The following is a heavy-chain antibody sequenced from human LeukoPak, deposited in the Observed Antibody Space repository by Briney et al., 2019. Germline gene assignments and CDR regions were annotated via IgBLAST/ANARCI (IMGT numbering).Heavy chain of an antibody. CDR2: IYYSGST. D-gene: IGHD3-10*01. V-gene: IGHV4-59*08. CDR3: ARHYPTYYYGSGSYYPLDY. J-gene: IGHJ4*02. Sequence: PSETLSLTCTVSGGSISSYYWSWIRQPPGKGLEWIGYIYYSGSTNYNPSLKSRVTISVDTSKNQFSLKLSSVTAADTAMYYCARHYPTYYYGSGSYYPLDYWGQGTLVTVSS. CDR1: GGSISSYY.